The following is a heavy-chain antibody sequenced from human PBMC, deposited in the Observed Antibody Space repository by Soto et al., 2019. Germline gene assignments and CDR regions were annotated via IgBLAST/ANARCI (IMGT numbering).Heavy chain of an antibody. J-gene: IGHJ5*01. Sequence: AAVKGACKASGYTFTGYGISWVRQAPGQGLEWMGWISAYNGNTNYAQKLQGRVTMTTDTSTSTAYMELRSLRSDDTAVYYCARGCSGGSCSSRFWFDPWGQGTLVTVSS. V-gene: IGHV1-18*01. CDR3: ARGCSGGSCSSRFWFDP. CDR1: GYTFTGYG. CDR2: ISAYNGNT. D-gene: IGHD2-15*01.